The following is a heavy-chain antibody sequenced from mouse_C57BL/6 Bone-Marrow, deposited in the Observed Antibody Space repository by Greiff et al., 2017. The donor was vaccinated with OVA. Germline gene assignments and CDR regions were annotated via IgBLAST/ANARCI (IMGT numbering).Heavy chain of an antibody. Sequence: VQLQQSGPELVKPGASVKISCKASGYAFSSSWMNWVKRRPGKGLEWIGRIYPGDGDTNYNGKFKGKATLTADKSSSTAYMQLSSLTSEDSAVYFCARHRKSFAYWGQGTLVTVSA. V-gene: IGHV1-82*01. CDR1: GYAFSSSW. CDR2: IYPGDGDT. CDR3: ARHRKSFAY. J-gene: IGHJ3*01.